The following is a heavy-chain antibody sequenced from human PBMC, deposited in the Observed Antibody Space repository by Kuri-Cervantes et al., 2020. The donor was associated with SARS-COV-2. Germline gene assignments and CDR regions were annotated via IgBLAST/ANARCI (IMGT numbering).Heavy chain of an antibody. CDR3: TQYCSGGSCYDY. CDR2: IRSKAYGGTT. CDR1: GFTFGDYA. V-gene: IGHV3-49*03. D-gene: IGHD2-15*01. J-gene: IGHJ4*02. Sequence: LSLTCTASGFTFGDYAMSWFRQAPGKGLEWVGFIRSKAYGGTTEYAASVKGRFTISRDDSKSIAYLQMNSLKTEDTAVYYCTQYCSGGSCYDYWGQGTLVTDSS.